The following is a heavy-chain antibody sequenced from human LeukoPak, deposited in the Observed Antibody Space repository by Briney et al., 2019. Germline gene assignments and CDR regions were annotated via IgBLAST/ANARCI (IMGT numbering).Heavy chain of an antibody. Sequence: ASVKVSCKASGYSFTNYYIHWVRQAPGQGLEWMGFINPAGGSTTYTQKFQGRVSVTRDMSTSSVRLELISLKSEDTAVYYCARSRGYYFDYWGQGTLVTVSS. CDR2: INPAGGST. CDR1: GYSFTNYY. V-gene: IGHV1-46*01. J-gene: IGHJ4*02. CDR3: ARSRGYYFDY. D-gene: IGHD3-16*01.